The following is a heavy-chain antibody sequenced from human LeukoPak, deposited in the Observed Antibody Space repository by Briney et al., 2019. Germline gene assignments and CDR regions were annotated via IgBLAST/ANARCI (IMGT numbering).Heavy chain of an antibody. CDR1: GGTFSSYA. V-gene: IGHV1-69*05. CDR2: IIPIFGTA. CDR3: ARAPGWGADDAFDI. Sequence: SVKVSCKASGGTFSSYAISWVRQAPGQGLEWMGGIIPIFGTANYAQKFQGRVTMTRDTSTSTVYMELSSLRSEDTAVYYCARAPGWGADDAFDIWGQGTMVTVSS. J-gene: IGHJ3*02. D-gene: IGHD3-16*01.